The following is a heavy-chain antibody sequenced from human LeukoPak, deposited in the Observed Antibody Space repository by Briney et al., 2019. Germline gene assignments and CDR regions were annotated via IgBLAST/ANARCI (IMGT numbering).Heavy chain of an antibody. CDR1: GFTSSSYS. D-gene: IGHD4-17*01. J-gene: IGHJ3*02. CDR3: ARDGHGDYGNDAFDI. Sequence: GGSLRLSCAASGFTSSSYSMNWVRQAPGKGLEWVSSISSSSSYIYYADSVKGRLTISRDNAKNSLYLQMNSLRAEDTAVYYCARDGHGDYGNDAFDIWGQGTMVTVSS. V-gene: IGHV3-21*01. CDR2: ISSSSSYI.